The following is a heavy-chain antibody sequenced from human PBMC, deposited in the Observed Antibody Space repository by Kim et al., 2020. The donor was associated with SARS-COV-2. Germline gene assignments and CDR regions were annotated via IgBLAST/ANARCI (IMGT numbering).Heavy chain of an antibody. D-gene: IGHD6-13*01. CDR2: ISSSSSYT. CDR3: AIGRMIAAAETYYYYYGMDV. CDR1: GFTFSDYY. J-gene: IGHJ6*02. Sequence: GGSLRLSCAASGFTFSDYYMSWIRQAPGKGLEWVSYISSSSSYTNYADSVKGRFTISRDNDKNSLYLQMNSLRAEDTAVYYCAIGRMIAAAETYYYYYGMDVWGQGTTVTVSS. V-gene: IGHV3-11*06.